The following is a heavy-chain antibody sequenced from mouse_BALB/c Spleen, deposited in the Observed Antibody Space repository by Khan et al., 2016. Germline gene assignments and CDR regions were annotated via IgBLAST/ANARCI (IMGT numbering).Heavy chain of an antibody. Sequence: QVQLKESGAELARPGASVKMSCKASGYTFTSYTMHWVKQRPGQGLEWIGYINPSSGYTNYNQKFKDKATLTADKSSSTAYMQLSSLTSEDSAVYYFARGGYGTYSFAYWGQGTLVTVSA. CDR1: GYTFTSYT. CDR2: INPSSGYT. J-gene: IGHJ3*01. CDR3: ARGGYGTYSFAY. V-gene: IGHV1-4*01. D-gene: IGHD2-1*01.